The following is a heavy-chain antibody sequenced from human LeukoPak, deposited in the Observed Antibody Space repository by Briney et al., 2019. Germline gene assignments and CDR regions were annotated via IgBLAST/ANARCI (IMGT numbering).Heavy chain of an antibody. CDR3: ARVLTFGGVTNDAFDI. CDR2: INPTGGST. D-gene: IGHD3-16*01. V-gene: IGHV1-46*01. J-gene: IGHJ3*02. CDR1: GYTFTSYY. Sequence: ASVKVSCKASGYTFTSYYMNWVRQAPGQGLEWMGIINPTGGSTSYAQKFQGRVTMTRDTSTSTVYMELSSLRSEDTAVYYCARVLTFGGVTNDAFDIWGQGTMVTVSS.